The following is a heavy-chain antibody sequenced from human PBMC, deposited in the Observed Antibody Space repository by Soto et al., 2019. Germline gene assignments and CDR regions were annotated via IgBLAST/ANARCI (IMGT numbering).Heavy chain of an antibody. Sequence: QVQLQESGPGLVKPSQTLSLTCTVSGGSISSGGYYWSWIRQHPGKGLEWIGYLYYSGSTSSNPSFKIRVTISVDTSKNQFSLKLSSVSAADTAVYYCVRGVAHLGQGTLVTVSS. CDR2: LYYSGST. J-gene: IGHJ4*02. CDR3: VRGVAH. D-gene: IGHD2-15*01. CDR1: GGSISSGGYY. V-gene: IGHV4-31*03.